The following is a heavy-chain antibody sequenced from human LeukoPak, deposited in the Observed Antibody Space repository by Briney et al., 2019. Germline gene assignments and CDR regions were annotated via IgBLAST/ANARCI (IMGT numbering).Heavy chain of an antibody. CDR3: ARLGRFLEWFFDY. D-gene: IGHD3-3*01. V-gene: IGHV3-23*01. Sequence: GGSLRLSCAASGFTFSSYAMNWVRQAPGKGLEWVSAISGSGSSTYYADSVKGRFTISRDNSKNTLYLQMNSLRAEDTAVYYCARLGRFLEWFFDYWGQGTLVTVSS. J-gene: IGHJ4*02. CDR1: GFTFSSYA. CDR2: ISGSGSST.